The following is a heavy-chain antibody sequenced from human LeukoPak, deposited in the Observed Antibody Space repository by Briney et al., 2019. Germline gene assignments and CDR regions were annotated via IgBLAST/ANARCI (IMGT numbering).Heavy chain of an antibody. CDR2: IQYDGSNK. Sequence: GGSLRLSCAASGFTFSNYGIHWVRQAPGKGLEWVAFIQYDGSNKQYADSVKGRFTISRDNSKNTLYLQVNSLRSEDTGLYFCTYGSGTYYWGQGTLVTVSS. CDR1: GFTFSNYG. J-gene: IGHJ4*02. V-gene: IGHV3-30*02. D-gene: IGHD3-10*01. CDR3: TYGSGTYY.